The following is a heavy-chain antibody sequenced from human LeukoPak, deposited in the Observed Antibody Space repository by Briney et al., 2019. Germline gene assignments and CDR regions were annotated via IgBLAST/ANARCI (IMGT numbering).Heavy chain of an antibody. Sequence: GGSLRLSCAASGFMFSDYYMSWIRQAPGRGLEWISYISSSSSDTNYGDSVKGRFTISRDNAKKSLYLQMNSLRAEDTAVYYCARDQFHSGAYYRDSWGQGTLVTVSS. J-gene: IGHJ4*02. D-gene: IGHD1-26*01. CDR3: ARDQFHSGAYYRDS. CDR2: ISSSSSDT. V-gene: IGHV3-11*05. CDR1: GFMFSDYY.